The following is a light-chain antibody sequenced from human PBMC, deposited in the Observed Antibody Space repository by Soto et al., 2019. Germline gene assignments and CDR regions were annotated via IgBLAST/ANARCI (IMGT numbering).Light chain of an antibody. CDR1: QPISSR. V-gene: IGKV1-5*03. CDR3: QHYNSYSEA. Sequence: DIQMTQPPSTLSGSVGDRVTITCRPSQPISSRLAWYQQKPGKAPKLLIYKASTLKSGVPSRLSGSGSGTEFTLTISSLQPDDFATYYCQHYNSYSEAFGQGTKVDIK. J-gene: IGKJ1*01. CDR2: KAS.